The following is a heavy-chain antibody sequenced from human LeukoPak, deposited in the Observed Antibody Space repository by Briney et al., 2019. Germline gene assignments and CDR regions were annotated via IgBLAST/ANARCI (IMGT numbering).Heavy chain of an antibody. CDR2: ISGSGAST. CDR3: ASILLWFVYDY. CDR1: GFTFSDYA. Sequence: GGSLRLSCVVSGFTFSDYAMSWVRQAPGKGLEWVSAISGSGASTIYADSVRGRFTISRDNSKNTLYLQMDSLRAEDTAVYYCASILLWFVYDYWGQGTLVTVSS. V-gene: IGHV3-23*01. D-gene: IGHD3-10*01. J-gene: IGHJ4*02.